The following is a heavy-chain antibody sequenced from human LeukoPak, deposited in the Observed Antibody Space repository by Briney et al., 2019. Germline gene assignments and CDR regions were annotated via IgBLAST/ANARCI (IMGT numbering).Heavy chain of an antibody. CDR3: ARSPWVYSGYDFNYFDY. J-gene: IGHJ4*02. CDR2: IYYSGST. D-gene: IGHD5-12*01. V-gene: IGHV4-59*01. CDR1: GGSISSYY. Sequence: PSETLSLTCTVSGGSISSYYWSWIRQPPGKGLEWIGYIYYSGSTNYSPSLKSRVTISVDTSKNQFSLKLSSVTAADTAVYYCARSPWVYSGYDFNYFDYWGQGTLVTVSS.